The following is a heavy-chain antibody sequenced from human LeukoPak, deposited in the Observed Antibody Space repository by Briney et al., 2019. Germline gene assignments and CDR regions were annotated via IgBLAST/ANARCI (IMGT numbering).Heavy chain of an antibody. CDR2: ISGSGGST. Sequence: PGGSLRLSCAASGLTFSSYAMSWVRLAPGKGLEWVSAISGSGGSTYYADSVKGRFTISRDNSKNTLYLQMNSLRAEDTAVYYCAKDLYSSSWYRSAFDIWGQGTMVTVSS. V-gene: IGHV3-23*01. J-gene: IGHJ3*02. CDR3: AKDLYSSSWYRSAFDI. CDR1: GLTFSSYA. D-gene: IGHD6-13*01.